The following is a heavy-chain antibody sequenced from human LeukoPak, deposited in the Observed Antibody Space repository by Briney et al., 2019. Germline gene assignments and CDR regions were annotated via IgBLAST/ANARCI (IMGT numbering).Heavy chain of an antibody. Sequence: SETLSLTCAVYGGSFSGYYWSWIRQPPGKGLEWIGEINHSGSTNCNPSLKSRVTISVDTSKNQFSLKLSSVTAADTAVYYCARAPRGRGDAPDYWGQGTLVTVSS. CDR3: ARAPRGRGDAPDY. J-gene: IGHJ4*02. V-gene: IGHV4-34*01. D-gene: IGHD3-10*01. CDR1: GGSFSGYY. CDR2: INHSGST.